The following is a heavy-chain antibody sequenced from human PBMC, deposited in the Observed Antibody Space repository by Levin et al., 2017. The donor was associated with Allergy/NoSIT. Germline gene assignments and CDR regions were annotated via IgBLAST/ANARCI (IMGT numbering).Heavy chain of an antibody. CDR3: ARDFPGYCSSTSCYTGYGASAFDI. Sequence: LSLTCAASGFTFSSYEMNWVRQAPGKGLEWVSYISSSGSTIYYADSVKGRFTISRDNAKNSLYLQMNSLRAEDTAVYYCARDFPGYCSSTSCYTGYGASAFDIWGQGTMVTVSS. V-gene: IGHV3-48*03. CDR2: ISSSGSTI. CDR1: GFTFSSYE. D-gene: IGHD2-2*02. J-gene: IGHJ3*02.